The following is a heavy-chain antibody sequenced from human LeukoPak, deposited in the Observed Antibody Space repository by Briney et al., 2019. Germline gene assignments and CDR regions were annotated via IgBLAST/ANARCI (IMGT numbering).Heavy chain of an antibody. J-gene: IGHJ3*02. CDR3: ARCSGILTGAFDI. CDR2: IIPIFGAA. D-gene: IGHD3-9*01. CDR1: GGTFSSYA. Sequence: SVKVSCKASGGTFSSYAISWVRQAPGRGLEWMGGIIPIFGAANYAQKFQGRVTITADESTSTAYMELSSLRSEDTAVYYCARCSGILTGAFDIWGQGTMVTVSS. V-gene: IGHV1-69*13.